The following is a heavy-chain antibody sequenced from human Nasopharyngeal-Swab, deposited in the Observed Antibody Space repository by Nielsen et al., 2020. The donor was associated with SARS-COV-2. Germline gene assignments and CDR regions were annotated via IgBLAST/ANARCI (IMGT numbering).Heavy chain of an antibody. V-gene: IGHV4-39*01. Sequence: WRRQAPGKGLEWIGSIYYSGSTYYNPSLKSRVTISVDTSKNQFSLKLSSVTAADTAVYYCARLDVSAAGRDYWGQGTLVTVSS. CDR3: ARLDVSAAGRDY. CDR2: IYYSGST. D-gene: IGHD6-13*01. J-gene: IGHJ4*02.